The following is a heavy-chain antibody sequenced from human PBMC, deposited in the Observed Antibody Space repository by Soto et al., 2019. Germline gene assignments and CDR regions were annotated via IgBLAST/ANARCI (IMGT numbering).Heavy chain of an antibody. CDR1: GFTFSSYS. CDR2: ISSSSSYI. V-gene: IGHV3-21*01. Sequence: LRLSCAASGFTFSSYSMNWVRQAPGKGLEWVSSISSSSSYIYYADSVKGRFTISRDNAKNSLYLQMNSLRAEDTAVYYCARDGHGVPQWRDAFGIWGQGTMVTVSS. J-gene: IGHJ3*02. D-gene: IGHD6-19*01. CDR3: ARDGHGVPQWRDAFGI.